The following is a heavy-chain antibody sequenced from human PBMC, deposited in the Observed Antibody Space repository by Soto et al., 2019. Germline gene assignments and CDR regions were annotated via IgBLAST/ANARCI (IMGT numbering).Heavy chain of an antibody. CDR3: ASTHGSGSYYAFDL. CDR2: INAGNGNS. J-gene: IGHJ3*01. CDR1: GYTFTSYA. D-gene: IGHD3-10*01. V-gene: IGHV1-3*01. Sequence: EASVKVSCKASGYTFTSYAMHWVRQAPGQRLEWMGWINAGNGNSKYSQKFQGRVTFTRDTFASTAYIELSSLRSEDTAVYYCASTHGSGSYYAFDLWGQGTMVTVSS.